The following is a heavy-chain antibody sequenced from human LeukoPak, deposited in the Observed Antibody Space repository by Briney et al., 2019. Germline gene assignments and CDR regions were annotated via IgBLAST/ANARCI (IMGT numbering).Heavy chain of an antibody. V-gene: IGHV3-30*01. Sequence: GRSLRLSCAASRFIFSNYAMHWVRQAPGKGLEWVAVMSYDGSNKYYADSVKGRFTISRDNSKNTVELQMNGLGTEDTAVYYCARDPNKYSYGPRLDLWGQGTLVTVSS. CDR2: MSYDGSNK. D-gene: IGHD3-16*01. J-gene: IGHJ4*02. CDR3: ARDPNKYSYGPRLDL. CDR1: RFIFSNYA.